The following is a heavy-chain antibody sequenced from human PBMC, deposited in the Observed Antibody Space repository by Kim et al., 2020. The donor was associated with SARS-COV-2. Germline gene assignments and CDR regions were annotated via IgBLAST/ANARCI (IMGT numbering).Heavy chain of an antibody. Sequence: GGSLRLSCAASGFTFSSYGMHWVRQAPGKGLEWVAVISYDGSNKYYADSVKGRFTISRDNSKNTLYLQMNSLRAEDTAVYYCAKDTKYYDFWSGYFPKTDYYYYYGMDVWGQGTTVTVSS. J-gene: IGHJ6*02. CDR2: ISYDGSNK. CDR1: GFTFSSYG. V-gene: IGHV3-30*18. D-gene: IGHD3-3*01. CDR3: AKDTKYYDFWSGYFPKTDYYYYYGMDV.